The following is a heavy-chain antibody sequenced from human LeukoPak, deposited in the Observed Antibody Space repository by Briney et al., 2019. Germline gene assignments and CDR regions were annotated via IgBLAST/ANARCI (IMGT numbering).Heavy chain of an antibody. CDR1: GGSFSGYY. CDR2: INHSGST. CDR3: AGFNWGTPDDFDY. Sequence: SETLSLTCAVYGGSFSGYYWSWIRQPPGKGLEWIGEINHSGSTNYNPSLKSRVTISVDTSKNQFSLKLSSVTAADTAVYYCAGFNWGTPDDFDYWGQGTLVTVSS. D-gene: IGHD7-27*01. J-gene: IGHJ4*02. V-gene: IGHV4-34*01.